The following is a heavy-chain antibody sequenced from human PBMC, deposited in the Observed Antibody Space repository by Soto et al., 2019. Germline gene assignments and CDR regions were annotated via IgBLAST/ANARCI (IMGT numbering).Heavy chain of an antibody. CDR3: ARALWVMNYYYYGMDV. V-gene: IGHV4-34*01. D-gene: IGHD2-21*01. CDR2: INHSGST. CDR1: GGSFSGYY. Sequence: PSETLSLTCAVYGGSFSGYYWSWIRQPPGKGLEWIGEINHSGSTNYNPSPKSRVTISVDTSKNQFSLKLSSVTAADTAVYYCARALWVMNYYYYGMDVWGQGTTVTVSS. J-gene: IGHJ6*02.